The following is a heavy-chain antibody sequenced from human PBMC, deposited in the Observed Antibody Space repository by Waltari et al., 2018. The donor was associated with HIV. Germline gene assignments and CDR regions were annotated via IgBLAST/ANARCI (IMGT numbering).Heavy chain of an antibody. Sequence: QVQLVQSGDEVKKPGASVKVSCKASGSGFTTYYIHWVRQAHGRGLEWLGLFDMKTGVTSYAQAFQGRVTMAGDASISTASLELSSLTSDDTATYYCARDPQRKDGYNFDSWGQGTLVTVSS. D-gene: IGHD5-12*01. CDR3: ARDPQRKDGYNFDS. CDR1: GSGFTTYY. J-gene: IGHJ4*02. V-gene: IGHV1-2*06. CDR2: FDMKTGVT.